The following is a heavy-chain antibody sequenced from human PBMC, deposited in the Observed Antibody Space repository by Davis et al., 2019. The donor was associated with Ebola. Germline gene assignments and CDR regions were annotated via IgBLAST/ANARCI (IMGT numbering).Heavy chain of an antibody. D-gene: IGHD6-13*01. CDR1: GFTFSNAW. J-gene: IGHJ4*02. Sequence: GESLKISCAASGFTFSNAWMTWVRQAQGKGLEWVANINEDGGEEYSAGSVKGRFTISRDNAKNSLYLQMNSLRAEDTAIYYCAKESSSSWFYFDYWGQGALVTVSS. V-gene: IGHV3-7*01. CDR3: AKESSSSWFYFDY. CDR2: INEDGGEE.